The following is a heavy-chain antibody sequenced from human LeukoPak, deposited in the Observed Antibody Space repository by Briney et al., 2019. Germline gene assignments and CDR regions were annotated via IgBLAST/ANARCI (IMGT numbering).Heavy chain of an antibody. Sequence: GESLKISCKGSGYSITSYWSGWVRQMPGKGLEWMGIIYPGDSDTRYSPSFQGQVTISADKSISTAYLQWSSLKASDTAMYYCARALSYYDSSGYCLDYWGQGTLVTVSS. J-gene: IGHJ4*02. CDR3: ARALSYYDSSGYCLDY. CDR1: GYSITSYW. D-gene: IGHD3-22*01. V-gene: IGHV5-51*01. CDR2: IYPGDSDT.